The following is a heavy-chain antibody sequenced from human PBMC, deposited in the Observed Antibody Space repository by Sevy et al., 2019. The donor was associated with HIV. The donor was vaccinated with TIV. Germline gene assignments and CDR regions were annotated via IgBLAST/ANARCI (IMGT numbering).Heavy chain of an antibody. Sequence: GGSLRLSCTVSGFNFGDYCMSWVRQAPGKGLEWVAFLKSKAHGGTLDYAESVKGRFTISRDDSKNIAHLQMNDLRTEDTANYYFTRWKGAQSIFDYWGQGALVSLYS. CDR1: GFNFGDYC. D-gene: IGHD1-1*01. CDR2: LKSKAHGGTL. V-gene: IGHV3-49*04. CDR3: TRWKGAQSIFDY. J-gene: IGHJ4*02.